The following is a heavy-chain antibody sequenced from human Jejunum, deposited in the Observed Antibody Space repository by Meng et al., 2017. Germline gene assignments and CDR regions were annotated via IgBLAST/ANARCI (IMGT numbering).Heavy chain of an antibody. Sequence: GALRLSCTVSGASISSFYWTWIRQPPGESLEWIGYISYSGTTNYNPSLKSRVTFSADTSQNQFSLDLHSVTSADTAVYYCARRFCTSGSCYLDYWGQGTLVTVSS. D-gene: IGHD2-8*01. J-gene: IGHJ4*02. CDR1: GASISSFY. V-gene: IGHV4-59*01. CDR2: ISYSGTT. CDR3: ARRFCTSGSCYLDY.